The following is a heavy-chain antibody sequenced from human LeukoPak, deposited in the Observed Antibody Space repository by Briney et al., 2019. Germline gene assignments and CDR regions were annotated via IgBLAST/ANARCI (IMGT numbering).Heavy chain of an antibody. CDR3: AKDPRKAGSYSSSWYPKFRYYYYYGMDV. J-gene: IGHJ6*02. CDR1: GGTFSSYA. CDR2: IIPIFGTA. Sequence: SVKVSCKASGGTFSSYAISWVRQAPGQGLEWMGGIIPIFGTANYAQKFQGRVTISADESTSTAYMELSSLRSEDTAVYYCAKDPRKAGSYSSSWYPKFRYYYYYGMDVWGQGTTVTVSS. V-gene: IGHV1-69*13. D-gene: IGHD6-13*01.